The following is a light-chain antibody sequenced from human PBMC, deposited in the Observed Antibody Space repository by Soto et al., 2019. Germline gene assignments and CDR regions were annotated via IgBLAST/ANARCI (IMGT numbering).Light chain of an antibody. J-gene: IGLJ7*01. CDR2: VNSGGSP. V-gene: IGLV4-69*01. Sequence: QLVPTQSPSASASLGASVKLTCTLSSGHSNYAIARHQQQPEKGPRYLTKVNSGGSPIKGYGIPDRFSGSSSGAERYLFISSLQSEDEADYYCQTWGTGSAFVVFGGRTQLTVL. CDR3: QTWGTGSAFVV. CDR1: SGHSNYA.